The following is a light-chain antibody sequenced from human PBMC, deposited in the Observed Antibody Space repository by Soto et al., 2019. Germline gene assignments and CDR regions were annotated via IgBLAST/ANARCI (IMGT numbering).Light chain of an antibody. CDR2: GAS. CDR3: QQYNNWPPKYT. CDR1: QSVSSN. J-gene: IGKJ2*01. Sequence: EIVMTQSPATLSVSPGERATLSCRASQSVSSNLAWYQQKPGQAPRLLIYGASTRATGIPARFSGSGSGTEFTLTIGRLQSEDFAVYSCQQYNNWPPKYTFGQGTKLEIK. V-gene: IGKV3-15*01.